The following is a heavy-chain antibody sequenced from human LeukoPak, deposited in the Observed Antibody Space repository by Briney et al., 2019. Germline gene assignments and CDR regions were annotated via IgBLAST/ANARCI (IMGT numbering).Heavy chain of an antibody. D-gene: IGHD5-18*01. CDR2: IYYSGST. CDR3: ARGWDTAMAPRRDY. Sequence: SETLSLTCTVSGGSISSYYWSWIRQPPGKGLEWIGYIYYSGSTYYNPSLKSRVTISVDTSKNQFSLKLSSVTAADTAVYYCARGWDTAMAPRRDYWGQGTLVTVSS. V-gene: IGHV4-59*12. CDR1: GGSISSYY. J-gene: IGHJ4*02.